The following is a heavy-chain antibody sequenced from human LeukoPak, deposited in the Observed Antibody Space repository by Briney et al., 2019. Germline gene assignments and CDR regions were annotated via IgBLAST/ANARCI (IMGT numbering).Heavy chain of an antibody. CDR2: IWYDGSNK. CDR1: GFTFSSYG. D-gene: IGHD4-17*01. J-gene: IGHJ6*02. CDR3: GRGYYGDYGYGMDV. Sequence: GRSLRLSCAASGFTFSSYGIHWVRQAPGKGLEWVAIIWYDGSNKYYADSVKGRFTISRDNSKNTLYLQMNSLRAEDTAVYYCGRGYYGDYGYGMDVWGQGTTVTVSS. V-gene: IGHV3-33*01.